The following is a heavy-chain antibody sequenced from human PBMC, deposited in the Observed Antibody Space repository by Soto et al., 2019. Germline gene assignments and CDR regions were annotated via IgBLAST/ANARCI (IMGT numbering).Heavy chain of an antibody. CDR3: VREDGVVGASSAFDS. J-gene: IGHJ4*02. Sequence: EVQLVESGGGLVAPGGFLRLSCVASGFALTTYTMNWVRQAPGTGLEWVSSINGRRNYKYYSDLVKGRFTVSRDNAQNSLFLQMSRLGPEDTAVYYCVREDGVVGASSAFDSWGQGTLVTVSS. CDR2: INGRRNYK. V-gene: IGHV3-21*02. D-gene: IGHD1-26*01. CDR1: GFALTTYT.